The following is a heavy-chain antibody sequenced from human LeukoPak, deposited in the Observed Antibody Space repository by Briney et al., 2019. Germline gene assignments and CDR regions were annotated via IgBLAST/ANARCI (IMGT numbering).Heavy chain of an antibody. V-gene: IGHV3-23*01. J-gene: IGHJ6*02. Sequence: PGGSLRLSCAASGFTFSSYAMSWVRQAPGKGLEWVSAISGSGGSTYYADSVKGRFTISRDNSKNTLYLQMNSLRAEDTAVYYCAKASLGYCSGGSCYAYGMDVWGQGTTVTVSS. CDR1: GFTFSSYA. CDR3: AKASLGYCSGGSCYAYGMDV. CDR2: ISGSGGST. D-gene: IGHD2-15*01.